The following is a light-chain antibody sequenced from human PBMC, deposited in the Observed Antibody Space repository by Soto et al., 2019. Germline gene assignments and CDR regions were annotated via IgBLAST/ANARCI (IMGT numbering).Light chain of an antibody. CDR3: CSYAGSTTFYV. J-gene: IGLJ1*01. V-gene: IGLV1-40*01. CDR2: GDS. Sequence: QSVLTQPPSVSGAPGQRVTISCTGSSSNIGARYDVHWYLQLPGTAPKVLIYGDSNRPSGVPDRFSGSKSGTSASLAITGLQAEDEADYYCCSYAGSTTFYVFGTGTKVTVL. CDR1: SSNIGARYD.